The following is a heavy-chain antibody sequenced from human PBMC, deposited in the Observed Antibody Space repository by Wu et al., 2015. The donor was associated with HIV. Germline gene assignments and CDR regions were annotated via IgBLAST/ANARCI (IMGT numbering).Heavy chain of an antibody. V-gene: IGHV1-69*13. CDR2: IIPIFGTA. D-gene: IGHD3-22*01. CDR1: GGTFSSYA. CDR3: ARAASPYYYDSSGYYALDY. J-gene: IGHJ4*02. Sequence: QVQLVQSGAEVKKPGSSVKVSCKASGGTFSSYAISWVRQAPGQGLEWMGRIIPIFGTANYAQKFQGRVTITADESTSTAYMELSSLRSEDTAVYYCARAASPYYYDSSGYYALDYVGPGNAGHRLL.